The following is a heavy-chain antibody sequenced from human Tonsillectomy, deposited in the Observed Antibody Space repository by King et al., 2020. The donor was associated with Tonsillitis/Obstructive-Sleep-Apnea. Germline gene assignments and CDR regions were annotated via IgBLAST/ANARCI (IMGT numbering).Heavy chain of an antibody. D-gene: IGHD3-22*01. CDR2: ISAYNGHT. Sequence: QLVQSRAELKKPGASVKVSCKASGYTFNSYGISWVRQAPGQGLEWMGGISAYNGHTNYAQKLQGRVTMTTDTSTSTAYMELRSLRSDDTAVYYCARDSMSHYFDSSTYYTFAYWGQGTLVTVSS. CDR3: ARDSMSHYFDSSTYYTFAY. V-gene: IGHV1-18*01. CDR1: GYTFNSYG. J-gene: IGHJ4*02.